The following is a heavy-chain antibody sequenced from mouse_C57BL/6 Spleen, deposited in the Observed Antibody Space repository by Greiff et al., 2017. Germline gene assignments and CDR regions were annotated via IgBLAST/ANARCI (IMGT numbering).Heavy chain of an antibody. CDR3: ARSYYGISYGFDY. V-gene: IGHV1-55*01. J-gene: IGHJ2*01. D-gene: IGHD1-1*01. CDR1: GYTFTSYW. CDR2: IYPGSGST. Sequence: VQLQQPGAELVKPGASVKMSCKASGYTFTSYWITWVKQRPGQGLEWIGDIYPGSGSTNYNEKFKSKATLTVDTSSSTAYMQLISLTSEDSAVYYCARSYYGISYGFDYWGQGTTLTVSS.